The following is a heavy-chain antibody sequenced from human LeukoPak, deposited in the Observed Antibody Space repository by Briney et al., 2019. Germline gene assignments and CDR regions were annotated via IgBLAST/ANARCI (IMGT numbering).Heavy chain of an antibody. Sequence: ASVKVSCKASGYTFTSYDINWVRQATGQGLEWMGWMNPNSGNTGYAQKFQGRVTMTRNTSISTAYMELSSLRSEDTAVYYCARVLVPAGGGVVDYWGQGTLVTVSS. CDR2: MNPNSGNT. D-gene: IGHD3-16*01. J-gene: IGHJ4*02. CDR3: ARVLVPAGGGVVDY. V-gene: IGHV1-8*01. CDR1: GYTFTSYD.